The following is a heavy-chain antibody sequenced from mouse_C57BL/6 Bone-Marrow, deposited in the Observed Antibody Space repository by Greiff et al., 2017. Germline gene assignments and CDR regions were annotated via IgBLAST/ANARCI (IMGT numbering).Heavy chain of an antibody. Sequence: QVQLQQPGAELVKPGASVKMSCKASGYTFTSYWITWVKQRPGQGLEWIGDIYPGSGSTNYNEKFKSKATLTVDTSSSTAYMQLSSLTSEDSAVYYCARGGIYYYCSSWYFDVWGTGTTVTVSS. CDR3: ARGGIYYYCSSWYFDV. CDR1: GYTFTSYW. CDR2: IYPGSGST. V-gene: IGHV1-55*01. D-gene: IGHD1-1*01. J-gene: IGHJ1*03.